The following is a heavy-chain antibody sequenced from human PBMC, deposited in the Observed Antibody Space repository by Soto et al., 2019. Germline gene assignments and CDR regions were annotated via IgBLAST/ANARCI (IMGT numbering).Heavy chain of an antibody. D-gene: IGHD6-13*01. V-gene: IGHV4-34*01. CDR1: VGSFSGYY. CDR2: INHSGST. J-gene: IGHJ4*02. Sequence: PSETLSLTCSVYVGSFSGYYWSWSRQPPGKGLEWIGEINHSGSTNYNPSLKSRVTISVDTSKNQFSLKLSSVTAADTAVYYCARFGGAGGQLVPCDYWGQGTLVTVSS. CDR3: ARFGGAGGQLVPCDY.